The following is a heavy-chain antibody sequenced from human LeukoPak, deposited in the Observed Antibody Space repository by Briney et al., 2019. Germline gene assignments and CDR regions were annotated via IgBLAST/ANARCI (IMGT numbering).Heavy chain of an antibody. D-gene: IGHD3-22*01. CDR3: AKDSTGSSGYSDY. Sequence: GGSLRLSCAASGFTFSSYGMHWVRQAPGKGLEWVAVISYDGSNKXYADSVKGRFTISRDNSKNTLYLQMNSLRAEDTAVYYCAKDSTGSSGYSDYWGQGTQVTVSS. J-gene: IGHJ4*02. CDR2: ISYDGSNK. CDR1: GFTFSSYG. V-gene: IGHV3-30*18.